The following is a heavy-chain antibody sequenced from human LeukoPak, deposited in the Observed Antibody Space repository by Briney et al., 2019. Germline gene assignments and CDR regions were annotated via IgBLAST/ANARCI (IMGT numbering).Heavy chain of an antibody. V-gene: IGHV4-30-4*01. J-gene: IGHJ4*02. CDR1: GGSISSGDYY. CDR2: IYYSGST. CDR3: ARDRGDYGSSDY. Sequence: SETLSLTCTVSGGSISSGDYYWSWIRQPPGKGLEWIGYIYYSGSTYYNPSLKSRVTISVDTSKNQFSLKLSSVTAADTAVYYCARDRGDYGSSDYWGQGTLVTVSP. D-gene: IGHD2-21*02.